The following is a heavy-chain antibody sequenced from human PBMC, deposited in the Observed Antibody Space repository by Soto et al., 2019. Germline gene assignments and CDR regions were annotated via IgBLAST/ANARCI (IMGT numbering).Heavy chain of an antibody. CDR1: GGSISSGGYY. CDR2: IYYSGST. CDR3: ARASDILTGYYPPPCFDY. J-gene: IGHJ4*02. Sequence: SETLSLTCAVSGGSISSGGYYWSWIRQHPGKGLEWIGYIYYSGSTYYNPSLKSRVTISVDTSKNQFSLKLSSVTAADTAVYYCARASDILTGYYPPPCFDYWGQGTLVTVSS. D-gene: IGHD3-9*01. V-gene: IGHV4-31*11.